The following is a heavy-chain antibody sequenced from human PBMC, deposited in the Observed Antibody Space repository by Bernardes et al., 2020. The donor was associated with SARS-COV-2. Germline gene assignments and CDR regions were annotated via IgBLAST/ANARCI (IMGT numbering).Heavy chain of an antibody. V-gene: IGHV4-61*02. CDR2: IYTSGST. Sequence: SETLSLTCTVSGGSISSGSYYWSWIRQPAGKGLEWIGRIYTSGSTNYNPSLKSRVTISVDKSKNQFSLKLSSVTAADTAVYYCARALRRYFDWLDYYYGMDVWGQGTTVTVSS. CDR3: ARALRRYFDWLDYYYGMDV. J-gene: IGHJ6*02. CDR1: GGSISSGSYY. D-gene: IGHD3-9*01.